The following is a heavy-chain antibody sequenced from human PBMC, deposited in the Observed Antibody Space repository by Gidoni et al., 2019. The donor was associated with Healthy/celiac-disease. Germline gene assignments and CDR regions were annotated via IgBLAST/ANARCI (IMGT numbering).Heavy chain of an antibody. J-gene: IGHJ5*02. Sequence: EVQLVESGGGLVKPGGSLRLSCAASGFTFSSYSMNWVRQAPGKGLEWVSSISSSSSYIYYADSVKGRFTISRDNAKNSLYLQMNSLRAEDTAVYYCARVHLSSSSSVAGGWFDPWGQGTLVTVSS. V-gene: IGHV3-21*01. CDR3: ARVHLSSSSSVAGGWFDP. D-gene: IGHD6-6*01. CDR1: GFTFSSYS. CDR2: ISSSSSYI.